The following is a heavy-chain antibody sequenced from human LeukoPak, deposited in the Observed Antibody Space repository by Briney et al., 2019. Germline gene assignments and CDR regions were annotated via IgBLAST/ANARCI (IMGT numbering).Heavy chain of an antibody. J-gene: IGHJ4*02. Sequence: GGSLRLSCAASGFTFGTYDMYWIRQAPGKGLECVSSISRGGAYTYYADSVKGRFTISRDNSKNTLYLQMNSLRAEDTAVYYCARGDYDILTGFHDYWGQGTLVTVSS. CDR3: ARGDYDILTGFHDY. V-gene: IGHV3-23*01. CDR1: GFTFGTYD. CDR2: ISRGGAYT. D-gene: IGHD3-9*01.